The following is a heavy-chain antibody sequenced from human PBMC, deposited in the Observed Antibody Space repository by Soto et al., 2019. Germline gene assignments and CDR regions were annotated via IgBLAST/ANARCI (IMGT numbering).Heavy chain of an antibody. Sequence: SETLSLTCTVSGGSISSRSYYWGWIRQPPGKGLEWIGSIYYSGSTYYNPSLKSRVTISVDTSKNQFSLKLSSMTAADTAVYYCARHKQGNWYFDLWGRGTLVTVSS. CDR1: GGSISSRSYY. V-gene: IGHV4-39*07. D-gene: IGHD6-13*01. CDR3: ARHKQGNWYFDL. CDR2: IYYSGST. J-gene: IGHJ2*01.